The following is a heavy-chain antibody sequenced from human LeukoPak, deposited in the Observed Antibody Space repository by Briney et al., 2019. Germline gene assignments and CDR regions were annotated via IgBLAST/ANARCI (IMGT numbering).Heavy chain of an antibody. Sequence: ASVKVSCKASGYTFTGYYMHWVRQAPGQGFEWMGWINPNSGGTNYAQNFQGRVTMTRDTSISTAYMELSRLRSDDTAVYYCARAEVAVPGGWFDPWGQGTLVTVSS. J-gene: IGHJ5*02. CDR3: ARAEVAVPGGWFDP. D-gene: IGHD6-19*01. CDR1: GYTFTGYY. CDR2: INPNSGGT. V-gene: IGHV1-2*02.